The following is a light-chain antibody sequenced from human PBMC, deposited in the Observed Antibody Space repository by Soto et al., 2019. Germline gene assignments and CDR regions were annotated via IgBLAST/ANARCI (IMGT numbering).Light chain of an antibody. J-gene: IGKJ4*01. V-gene: IGKV3-20*01. Sequence: QSPGTLSVSPGEIGTLSFRAIQSVVNNPAWHQQKPGQDPRLLIFGASNRATGIPDRFSGGGYGTELNLTISRLEPDDLAVSYCQPYRSSPLITFGGGITV. CDR1: QSVVNN. CDR3: QPYRSSPLIT. CDR2: GAS.